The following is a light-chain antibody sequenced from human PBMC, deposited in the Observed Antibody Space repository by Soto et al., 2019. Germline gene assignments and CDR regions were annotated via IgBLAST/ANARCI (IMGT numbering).Light chain of an antibody. CDR3: QSFDTRLGGLVV. J-gene: IGLJ2*01. V-gene: IGLV1-40*01. Sequence: QSVLTQPPSMSGAPGQRVTISCTGSSSNIGAGYDVHWYQQHPGTAPKLLIFDNNNRPSGVPDRFSGSKSDTSASLAITGLPAEDEADYYGQSFDTRLGGLVVLGGGTQLPVL. CDR1: SSNIGAGYD. CDR2: DNN.